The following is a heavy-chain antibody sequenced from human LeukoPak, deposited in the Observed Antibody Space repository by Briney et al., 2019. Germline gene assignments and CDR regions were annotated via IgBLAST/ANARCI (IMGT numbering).Heavy chain of an antibody. CDR2: FIPILNTT. CDR3: ARETRDSNWNSVAYLDH. Sequence: SVKVSCKASGGTFNGNSITWVRQAPGQGLEWMGRFIPILNTTNYAQDFQGRVTLTADESTSTAYMELMSLGSEDTAVYYCARETRDSNWNSVAYLDHWGQGTLVTVSS. V-gene: IGHV1-69*15. J-gene: IGHJ4*02. CDR1: GGTFNGNS. D-gene: IGHD1-7*01.